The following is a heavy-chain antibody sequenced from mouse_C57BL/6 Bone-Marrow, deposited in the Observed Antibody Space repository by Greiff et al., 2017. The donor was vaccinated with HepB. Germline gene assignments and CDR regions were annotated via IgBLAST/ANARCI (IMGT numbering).Heavy chain of an antibody. D-gene: IGHD1-1*01. J-gene: IGHJ2*01. CDR1: GFTFSSYA. Sequence: EVQLQESGEGLVKPGGSLKLSCAASGFTFSSYAMSWVRQTPEKRLEWVAYISSGGDYIYYADTVKGRFTISRDNARNTLYLQMSSLKSEDTAMYYCTRRGGVVYFDYWGQGTTLTVSS. CDR2: ISSGGDYI. CDR3: TRRGGVVYFDY. V-gene: IGHV5-9-1*02.